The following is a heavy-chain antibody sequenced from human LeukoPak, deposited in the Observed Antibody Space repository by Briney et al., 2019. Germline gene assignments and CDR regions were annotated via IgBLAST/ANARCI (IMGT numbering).Heavy chain of an antibody. CDR3: ARDRIVGATVPFDY. J-gene: IGHJ4*02. D-gene: IGHD1-26*01. V-gene: IGHV1-69*05. CDR1: GGTFSSYA. Sequence: SVKVSCKASGGTFSSYAISWVRQAPGQGLEWMGRIIPIFGTANYAQKFQGRVTITTDESTSTAYMELSSLRSDDTAVYYCARDRIVGATVPFDYWGQGTLVTVSS. CDR2: IIPIFGTA.